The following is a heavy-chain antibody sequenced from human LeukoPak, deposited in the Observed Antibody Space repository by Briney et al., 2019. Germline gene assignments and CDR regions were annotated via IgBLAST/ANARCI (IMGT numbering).Heavy chain of an antibody. CDR3: ARRRVTIFGVVNYYFDY. D-gene: IGHD3-3*01. CDR2: INHSGST. J-gene: IGHJ4*02. V-gene: IGHV4-34*01. CDR1: GGSFSGYY. Sequence: PSETLSLTCAVYGGSFSGYYWSWIRQPPGKGLEWIGEINHSGSTNYNPSLKSRVTISVDTSKNQFSLKLSSVTAADTAVYYCARRRVTIFGVVNYYFDYWGQGTLVTVSP.